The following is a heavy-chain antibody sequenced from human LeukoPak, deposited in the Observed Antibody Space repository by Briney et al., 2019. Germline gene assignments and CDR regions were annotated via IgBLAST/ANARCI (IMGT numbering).Heavy chain of an antibody. CDR1: GGSISSYY. Sequence: SETLSLTCIVSGGSISSYYWSWIRQPAGKGLEWIGRIYTSGITNYNPSLKSRVTMSVDMSKNQFSLKLTSVTAADTAVYYCARGLYGSGVPFDYWGQGTLVTVSS. V-gene: IGHV4-4*07. D-gene: IGHD3-10*01. CDR2: IYTSGIT. J-gene: IGHJ4*02. CDR3: ARGLYGSGVPFDY.